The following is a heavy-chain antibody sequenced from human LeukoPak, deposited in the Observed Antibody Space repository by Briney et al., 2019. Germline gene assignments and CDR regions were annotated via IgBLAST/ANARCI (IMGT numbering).Heavy chain of an antibody. CDR2: IYYSGST. D-gene: IGHD3-10*01. Sequence: SETLSLTCAVSGGSISSYYWSWIRQPPGEGLEWIGYIYYSGSTNYNPSLKSRVTISVDTSKNQFSLKLSSVTAADTAVYYCARDGGSGSYPDYWGQGTLVTVSS. V-gene: IGHV4-59*01. CDR1: GGSISSYY. J-gene: IGHJ4*02. CDR3: ARDGGSGSYPDY.